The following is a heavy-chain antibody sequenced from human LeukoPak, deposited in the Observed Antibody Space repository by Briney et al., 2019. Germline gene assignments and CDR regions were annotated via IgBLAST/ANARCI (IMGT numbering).Heavy chain of an antibody. V-gene: IGHV4-4*07. D-gene: IGHD6-19*01. CDR3: ARGYSSGWYYWFDP. CDR1: GGSISSYY. J-gene: IGHJ5*02. CDR2: IYTSGST. Sequence: PSETLSLTCTVSGGSISSYYWSWIRQPAGKGLEWIGRIYTSGSTNYNPSLKSRVTISVDTSKNQFSLKLSSVTAADTAVYYCARGYSSGWYYWFDPWGQGTLVTVSS.